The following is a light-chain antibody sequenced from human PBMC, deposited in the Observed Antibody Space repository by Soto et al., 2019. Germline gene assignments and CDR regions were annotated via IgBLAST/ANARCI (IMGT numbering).Light chain of an antibody. CDR3: QQYGSSLRWT. Sequence: ESVFTQSPGSLSLSPGERATLSCRASQSVSSNYLAWYQHKPGQAPRLLIYGASSRASGIPDRFSGSGSGTDFTLTISRLEPEDFAVYYCQQYGSSLRWTFGQGTKVDIK. V-gene: IGKV3-20*01. CDR1: QSVSSNY. J-gene: IGKJ1*01. CDR2: GAS.